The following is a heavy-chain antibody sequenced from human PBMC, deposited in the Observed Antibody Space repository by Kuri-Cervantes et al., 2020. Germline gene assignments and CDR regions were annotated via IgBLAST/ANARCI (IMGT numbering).Heavy chain of an antibody. CDR1: EFTFSNAW. Sequence: ETLSLTCAASEFTFSNAWMSWVRQAPGKGPDWVANINQDGSTIYYVDSAKGRFTVSRDNAKNSLYLQMNSLRPEDTAIYYCARDNWNDVGWGQGTLVTVSS. D-gene: IGHD1-20*01. J-gene: IGHJ4*02. CDR2: INQDGSTI. CDR3: ARDNWNDVG. V-gene: IGHV3-7*01.